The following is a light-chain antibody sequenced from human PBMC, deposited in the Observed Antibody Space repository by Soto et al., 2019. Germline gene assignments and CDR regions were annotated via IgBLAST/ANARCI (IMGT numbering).Light chain of an antibody. CDR2: GAY. V-gene: IGKV3-15*01. J-gene: IGKJ4*02. Sequence: EIVMTQSPATLSVAPGERATLSCRASQSVSSNLAWYQQKPCQARRLLIYGAYTRATRIPARLSGSRSGTEFTLPLSSLQSQHFAVYYCQPYNNWPATVGPGTQVEIK. CDR3: QPYNNWPAT. CDR1: QSVSSN.